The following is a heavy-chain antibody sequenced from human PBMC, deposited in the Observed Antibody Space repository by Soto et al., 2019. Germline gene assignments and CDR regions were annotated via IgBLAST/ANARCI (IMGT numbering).Heavy chain of an antibody. CDR3: TTHVLWSFDGPNGFDI. CDR1: GFSFTNAW. J-gene: IGHJ3*02. CDR2: IKSKNDGGTT. V-gene: IGHV3-15*07. D-gene: IGHD3-9*01. Sequence: PGGSLRLSCAASGFSFTNAWMNWVRQAPGKGLEWVGRIKSKNDGGTTDYAAPEKGRFTISRDDSKNTLYLQMNSLKTEDTAVYYCTTHVLWSFDGPNGFDIWGQGTMVTVSS.